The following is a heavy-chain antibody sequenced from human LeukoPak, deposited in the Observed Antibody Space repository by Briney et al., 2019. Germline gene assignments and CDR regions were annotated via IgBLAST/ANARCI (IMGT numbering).Heavy chain of an antibody. Sequence: GGSLRLSSAASGFTFSSYWMSWVRQAPGKGLEWVANIKQDGSEKYYVDSVKGRFTISRDNANNSLYLQMSSLRAEDTAVYYCARGYAYCGGDCGYWGQGTLVTVSS. CDR1: GFTFSSYW. V-gene: IGHV3-7*01. CDR3: ARGYAYCGGDCGY. CDR2: IKQDGSEK. D-gene: IGHD2-21*02. J-gene: IGHJ4*02.